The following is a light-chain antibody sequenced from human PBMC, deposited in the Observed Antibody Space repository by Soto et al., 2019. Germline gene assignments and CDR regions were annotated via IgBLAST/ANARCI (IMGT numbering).Light chain of an antibody. Sequence: QSVLMQPPSVSGAPGQRVTISCTGSSSNIGAGYDVHWYQQRPGAAPKLLISANINRPSGVPDRFSGSKSGTSSSLAITGLQADDEGDDYCQAYDSTLSARYVFGTGTKLTVL. CDR1: SSNIGAGYD. CDR2: ANI. V-gene: IGLV1-40*01. J-gene: IGLJ1*01. CDR3: QAYDSTLSARYV.